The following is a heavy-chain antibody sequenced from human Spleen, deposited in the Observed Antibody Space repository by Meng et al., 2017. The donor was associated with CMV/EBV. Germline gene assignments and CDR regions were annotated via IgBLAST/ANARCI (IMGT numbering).Heavy chain of an antibody. V-gene: IGHV1-2*02. CDR2: INPNSGGT. CDR3: ARGAGHCSATSCYLYFFDY. Sequence: FTGYYIHWVRQAPGQGLEWMGWINPNSGGTNYAQKFQGRVTMTRDTSINTAYMELSSLRSDDTAVYHCARGAGHCSATSCYLYFFDYWGQGTLVTSPQ. CDR1: FTGYY. J-gene: IGHJ4*02. D-gene: IGHD2-2*01.